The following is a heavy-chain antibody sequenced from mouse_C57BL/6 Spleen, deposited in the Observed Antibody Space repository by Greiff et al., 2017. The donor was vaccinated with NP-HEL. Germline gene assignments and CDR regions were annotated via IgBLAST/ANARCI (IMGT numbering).Heavy chain of an antibody. J-gene: IGHJ2*01. CDR2: SRNKANDYTT. CDR3: ARASGSSAFDY. V-gene: IGHV7-1*01. D-gene: IGHD1-1*01. Sequence: EVKVVESGGGLVQSGRSLRLSCATSGFTFSDFYMEWVRQAPGKGLEWIAASRNKANDYTTEYSASVKGRFIVSRDTSQSILYLQMNALRAEDTAIYYCARASGSSAFDYWGQGTTLTVSS. CDR1: GFTFSDFY.